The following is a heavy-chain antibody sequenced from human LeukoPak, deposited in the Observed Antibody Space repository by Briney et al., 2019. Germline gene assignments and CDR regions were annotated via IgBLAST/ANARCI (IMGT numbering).Heavy chain of an antibody. CDR2: INHSGST. Sequence: SETLSLPCAVYGGSFSGYYWSWIRQPPGKGLEWIGEINHSGSTNYNPSLKSRVTISVDTSKNRFSLKLSSVTAADTAVYYCARDLLNYYDSSGYLNWFDPWGQGTLVTVSS. D-gene: IGHD3-22*01. CDR3: ARDLLNYYDSSGYLNWFDP. V-gene: IGHV4-34*01. CDR1: GGSFSGYY. J-gene: IGHJ5*02.